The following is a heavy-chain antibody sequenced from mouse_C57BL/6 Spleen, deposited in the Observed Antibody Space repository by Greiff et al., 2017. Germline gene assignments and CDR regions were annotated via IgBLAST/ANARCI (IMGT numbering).Heavy chain of an antibody. Sequence: VQVVESGAELVKPGASVKISCKASGYAFSSYWMNWVKQRPGKGLEWIGQIYPGDGDTNYNGKFKGKATLTADKSSSTAYMQLSSLTSEDSAVYFCARGYGYGYAMDYWGQGTSGTVSS. CDR3: ARGYGYGYAMDY. V-gene: IGHV1-80*01. CDR1: GYAFSSYW. D-gene: IGHD2-2*01. J-gene: IGHJ4*01. CDR2: IYPGDGDT.